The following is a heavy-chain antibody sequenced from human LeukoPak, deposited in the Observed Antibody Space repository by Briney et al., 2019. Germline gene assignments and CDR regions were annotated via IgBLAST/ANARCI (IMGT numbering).Heavy chain of an antibody. CDR1: GFTFSRYD. V-gene: IGHV3-48*03. CDR3: VREGCAGGFDY. Sequence: GGSLRLSCAASGFTFSRYDMNWVRQAPGKGLEWVSHIDSSGSDIYYADSVKGRSTISRDNAKNSLYLQMDSLGAEDTAVYYCVREGCAGGFDYWGQGTLVAVSS. D-gene: IGHD3-10*02. J-gene: IGHJ4*02. CDR2: IDSSGSDI.